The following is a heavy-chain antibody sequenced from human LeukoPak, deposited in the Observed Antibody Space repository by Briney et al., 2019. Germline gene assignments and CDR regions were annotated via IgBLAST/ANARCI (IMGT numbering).Heavy chain of an antibody. CDR1: GYTFASYD. CDR2: MNPDSTNT. CDR3: ARVPSLGYCSGGSCYRFDH. V-gene: IGHV1-8*01. D-gene: IGHD2-15*01. J-gene: IGHJ4*02. Sequence: ASVTVSCKASGYTFASYDINWVRQAPGQGLEWMGWMNPDSTNTGYAQKFQGRVTMTRDTSMSTAYMELSSLTSEDTAVYYCARVPSLGYCSGGSCYRFDHWGQGTLVAVSS.